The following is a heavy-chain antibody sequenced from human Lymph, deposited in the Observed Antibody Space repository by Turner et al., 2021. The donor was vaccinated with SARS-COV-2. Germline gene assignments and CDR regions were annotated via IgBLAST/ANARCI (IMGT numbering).Heavy chain of an antibody. J-gene: IGHJ6*02. CDR3: ARGRYSGGGMDV. CDR2: MNPNSGNT. CDR1: GYTFTSYD. D-gene: IGHD1-26*01. Sequence: QVQLVQSGAEVKKPGASVKVSCKAPGYTFTSYDINWVRQATGQGLEWMGWMNPNSGNTGYAQRFQGRVTLTKNTSISTAYMELGSLGSEDTAVYYCARGRYSGGGMDVWGQGTTVPVSS. V-gene: IGHV1-8*02.